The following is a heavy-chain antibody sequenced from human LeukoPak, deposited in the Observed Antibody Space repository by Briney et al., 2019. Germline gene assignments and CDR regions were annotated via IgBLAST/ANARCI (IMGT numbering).Heavy chain of an antibody. J-gene: IGHJ4*02. Sequence: GGSLRLSCAASGFTFSSYGMHWVRQAPGKGLEWVALISYDGNNKYSADSVKGRFTISRDNSKNTLYLQMNSLRAEDTAVYYCAKDYYDSSGYFDYWGQGTLVTVSS. D-gene: IGHD3-22*01. CDR2: ISYDGNNK. CDR3: AKDYYDSSGYFDY. V-gene: IGHV3-30*18. CDR1: GFTFSSYG.